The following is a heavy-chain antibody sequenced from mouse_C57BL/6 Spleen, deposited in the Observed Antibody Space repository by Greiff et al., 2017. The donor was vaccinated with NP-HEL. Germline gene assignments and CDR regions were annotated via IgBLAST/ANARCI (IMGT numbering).Heavy chain of an antibody. J-gene: IGHJ2*01. CDR1: GYTFTSYW. V-gene: IGHV1-61*01. CDR2: IYPSDSET. Sequence: QVQLQQPGAELVRPGSSVKLSCKASGYTFTSYWMDWVKQRPGQGLEWIGNIYPSDSETHYNQKFKDKATLTVDKSSSTAYMQLSSLTSEDSAVYYCARGMVTTYGNFDYWGQGTTLTVSS. D-gene: IGHD2-2*01. CDR3: ARGMVTTYGNFDY.